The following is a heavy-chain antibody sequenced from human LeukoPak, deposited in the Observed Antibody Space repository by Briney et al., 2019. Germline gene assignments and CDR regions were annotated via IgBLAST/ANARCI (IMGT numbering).Heavy chain of an antibody. J-gene: IGHJ4*02. CDR2: ISWNSGSI. Sequence: GGSLRLSCAASGFTFDDYAMHWVRQAPGKGLEWVSGISWNSGSIGYADSVKGRFTISRDNAKNSLYLQMNSLRAEDMALYYCAKGTNTYCSSTSCLPHDLVPAFDYWGQGTLVTVSS. CDR3: AKGTNTYCSSTSCLPHDLVPAFDY. V-gene: IGHV3-9*03. CDR1: GFTFDDYA. D-gene: IGHD2-2*01.